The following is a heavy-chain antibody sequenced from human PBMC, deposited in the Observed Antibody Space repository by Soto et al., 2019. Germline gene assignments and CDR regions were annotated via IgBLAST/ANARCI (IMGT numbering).Heavy chain of an antibody. CDR2: ISGNGGST. CDR3: ARVIAVAGPPYFDS. CDR1: GFTFSYYG. D-gene: IGHD6-19*01. V-gene: IGHV3-23*01. J-gene: IGHJ4*02. Sequence: VQLLEAGGGLVQPGGSLRLSCAASGFTFSYYGMNWVRQAPGKGLEWVSYISGNGGSTYYTDSVKGRFTISRDNSKNTVYLKMNSLRAEDTAIYYCARVIAVAGPPYFDSWGQGALVTVSS.